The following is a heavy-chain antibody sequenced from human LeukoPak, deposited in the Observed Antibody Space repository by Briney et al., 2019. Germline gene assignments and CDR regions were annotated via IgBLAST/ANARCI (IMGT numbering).Heavy chain of an antibody. CDR1: GYTFISYG. J-gene: IGHJ5*02. CDR2: ISAYNGNT. D-gene: IGHD3-3*01. Sequence: ASVKVSCKASGYTFISYGISWVRQAPGQGLEWMGWISAYNGNTNYAQKLQGRVTMTTDTSTSTAYMELRSLRSDDTAVYYCARVETIRQYNWFDPWGQGTLVTVSS. CDR3: ARVETIRQYNWFDP. V-gene: IGHV1-18*01.